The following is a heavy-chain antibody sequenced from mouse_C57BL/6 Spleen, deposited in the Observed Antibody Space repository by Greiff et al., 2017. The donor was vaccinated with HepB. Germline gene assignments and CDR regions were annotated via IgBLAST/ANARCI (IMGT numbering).Heavy chain of an antibody. Sequence: EVQLQQSGPGLVKPSQSLSLTCSVTGYSITSGYYWNWIRQFPGNKLEWMGYISYDGSNNYNPSLKKRISITRDTSKNQFFLKLNSVTTEDTATYYCAREDDYDAHCFDYGGQGTTLTVSS. D-gene: IGHD2-4*01. CDR1: GYSITSGYY. V-gene: IGHV3-6*01. CDR3: AREDDYDAHCFDY. J-gene: IGHJ2*01. CDR2: ISYDGSN.